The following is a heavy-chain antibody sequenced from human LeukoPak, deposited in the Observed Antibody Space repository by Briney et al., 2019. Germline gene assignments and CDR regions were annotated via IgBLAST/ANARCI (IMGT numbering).Heavy chain of an antibody. Sequence: SVKVSCKASGGTFSSYAISWVRQAPRQGLEWMGGIIPIFGTANYAQKFQGRVTITTDESTSTAYMELSSLRSEDTAVYYCARASDYVWGSYRYRPYYYYMDVWGKGTTVTVSS. CDR1: GGTFSSYA. J-gene: IGHJ6*03. CDR2: IIPIFGTA. D-gene: IGHD3-16*02. V-gene: IGHV1-69*05. CDR3: ARASDYVWGSYRYRPYYYYMDV.